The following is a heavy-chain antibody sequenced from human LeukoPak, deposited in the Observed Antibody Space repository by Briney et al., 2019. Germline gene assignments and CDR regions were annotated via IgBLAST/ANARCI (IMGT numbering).Heavy chain of an antibody. J-gene: IGHJ4*02. V-gene: IGHV4-39*01. CDR3: ARHGGTRVTLVEVFYFDY. Sequence: PSETLSLTCSVSGGSITSSSYYWAWIRQSPEKGLEWIGSINYTGGTNYSPSLKSRVTISVDTSKNQFSLRLNSVTAADTAVYYCARHGGTRVTLVEVFYFDYWGQGTLVTVSS. CDR1: GGSITSSSYY. D-gene: IGHD4-11*01. CDR2: INYTGGT.